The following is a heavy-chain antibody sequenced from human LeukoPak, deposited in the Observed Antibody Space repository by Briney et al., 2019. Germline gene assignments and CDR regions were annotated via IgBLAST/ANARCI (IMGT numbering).Heavy chain of an antibody. CDR1: GGSFSGYY. D-gene: IGHD6-19*01. V-gene: IGHV4-34*01. CDR2: INHSGST. CDR3: AGGEAVGYYYYYYMDV. J-gene: IGHJ6*03. Sequence: SETLSLTCAVYGGSFSGYYWSWIRQPPGKGLEWIGEINHSGSTNYNPSLKSRVTISVDTSKNQFPLKLSSVTAADTAVYYCAGGEAVGYYYYYYMDVWGKGTTVTVSS.